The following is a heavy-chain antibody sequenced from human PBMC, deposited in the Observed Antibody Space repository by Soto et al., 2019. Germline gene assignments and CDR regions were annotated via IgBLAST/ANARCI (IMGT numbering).Heavy chain of an antibody. J-gene: IGHJ5*02. Sequence: SETLSLTCTVSGGSISRYYWSWIRQPPGKGLEWIGSIYYSGSTYYNPSLKSRVTISVDTSKNQFSLKLSSVTAADTAVYYCARDGYCSGGSCLLFDPWGQGTLVTVSS. V-gene: IGHV4-59*01. CDR1: GGSISRYY. CDR2: IYYSGST. D-gene: IGHD2-15*01. CDR3: ARDGYCSGGSCLLFDP.